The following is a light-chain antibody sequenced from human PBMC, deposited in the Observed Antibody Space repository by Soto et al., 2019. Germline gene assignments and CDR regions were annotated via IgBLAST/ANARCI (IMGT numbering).Light chain of an antibody. J-gene: IGLJ3*02. CDR1: SSNIGTGYD. CDR2: GNT. Sequence: QSVLTQPPSVSGAPGQRVTISCTGSSSNIGTGYDVHWYQQLPGTAPKLLIYGNTNRPSGVPYRFSGSKSGNAASLTVSGLQGEDEADYYCSSYAGSSWVFGGGTKLTVL. CDR3: SSYAGSSWV. V-gene: IGLV1-40*01.